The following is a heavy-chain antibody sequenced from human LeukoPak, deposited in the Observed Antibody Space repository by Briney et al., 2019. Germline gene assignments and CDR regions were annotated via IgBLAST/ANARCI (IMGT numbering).Heavy chain of an antibody. J-gene: IGHJ6*02. CDR2: INPNSGGT. V-gene: IGHV1-2*02. CDR1: GYTFTGYY. Sequence: ASVKVSCKASGYTFTGYYMHWVRQAPGQGLEWMGWINPNSGGTNYAQKFQGRVTMTRDTSISTDYMELSRLRSDDTAVYYCASTRIAAAGIMDVWGQGTTVTVSS. CDR3: ASTRIAAAGIMDV. D-gene: IGHD6-13*01.